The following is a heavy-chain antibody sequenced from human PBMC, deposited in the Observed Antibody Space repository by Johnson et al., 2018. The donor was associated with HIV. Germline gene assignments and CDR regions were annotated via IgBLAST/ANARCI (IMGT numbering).Heavy chain of an antibody. CDR2: IGTAGDT. D-gene: IGHD1-26*01. CDR3: ARDAQEWELWGDGAFDI. J-gene: IGHJ3*02. V-gene: IGHV3-13*01. CDR1: GFTFSSYD. Sequence: VQLVESGGGLVQPGGSLRLSCAASGFTFSSYDMHWVRQATGKGLEWVSAIGTAGDTYYPGSVKGRFTISRENAKNSLYLQMNSLRAGDTAVYYCARDAQEWELWGDGAFDIWGQGTMVTVSS.